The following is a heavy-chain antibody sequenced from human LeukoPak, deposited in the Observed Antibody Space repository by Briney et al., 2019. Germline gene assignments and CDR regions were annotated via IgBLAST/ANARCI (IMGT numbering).Heavy chain of an antibody. V-gene: IGHV3-74*01. J-gene: IGHJ4*02. Sequence: GGSLRLSCAASGFTFSSYWMHWVRQAPGKGLGWVSRIKSDGSGTTYADSVKGRFTISRDNANNTLYLQMNSLRVEDTAVYYCARSAVAATSFDYWGQGTLVTVSS. CDR1: GFTFSSYW. CDR3: ARSAVAATSFDY. D-gene: IGHD2-15*01. CDR2: IKSDGSGT.